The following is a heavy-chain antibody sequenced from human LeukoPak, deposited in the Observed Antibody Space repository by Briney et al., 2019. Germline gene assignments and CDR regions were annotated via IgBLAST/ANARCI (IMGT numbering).Heavy chain of an antibody. CDR3: ASRGGTYPKYYYMDV. J-gene: IGHJ6*03. Sequence: ASVKVSCKASGYTFTGSYMHWVRQAPGQGLGWMGWINPNNGGTIYAQKFQGRVTMTGDTSISTAYMELSSLRSDDTAVYYCASRGGTYPKYYYMDVWGKGTTVTASS. CDR2: INPNNGGT. V-gene: IGHV1-2*02. CDR1: GYTFTGSY.